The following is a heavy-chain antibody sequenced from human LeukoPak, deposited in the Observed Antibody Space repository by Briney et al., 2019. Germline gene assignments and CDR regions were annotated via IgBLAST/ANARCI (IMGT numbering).Heavy chain of an antibody. CDR2: VNADGTIT. CDR1: GFTFSRHW. CDR3: ARDRIVVVPAARDDAFDI. V-gene: IGHV3-74*01. D-gene: IGHD2-2*01. Sequence: GGSLRLSCAASGFTFSRHWMHWVRQAPGKGLVWVSRVNADGTITSYADSVKGRFTISRGNAKNSLYLQMNSLRAEDTAVYYCARDRIVVVPAARDDAFDIWGQGTMVTVSS. J-gene: IGHJ3*02.